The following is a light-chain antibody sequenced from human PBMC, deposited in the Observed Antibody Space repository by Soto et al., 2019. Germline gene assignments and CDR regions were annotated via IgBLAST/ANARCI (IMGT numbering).Light chain of an antibody. Sequence: EIVLTQSPGTLSLSPGEGATLSCRASQSVSTNFFAWYQQKPGQAPRLLIYGASTRATGIPDRFRGSGSGTDFTFTISRLEPEEFAVYYCQQYGRTSWTFGQGNKVEIK. CDR1: QSVSTNF. V-gene: IGKV3-20*01. J-gene: IGKJ1*01. CDR3: QQYGRTSWT. CDR2: GAS.